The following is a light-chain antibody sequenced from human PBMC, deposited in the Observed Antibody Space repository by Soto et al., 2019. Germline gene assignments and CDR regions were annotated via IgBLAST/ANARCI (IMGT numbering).Light chain of an antibody. V-gene: IGKV1-5*03. Sequence: DIPMTQSPSTLSASVGDRVTITCRASESISTYLAWYQQKPGRAPKLLIYKASTLESGVPSRFSGSGSGTEFTLSIDSLQPDDFATYYCQQYNTYWWAFGQGTKVEIK. CDR3: QQYNTYWWA. J-gene: IGKJ1*01. CDR1: ESISTY. CDR2: KAS.